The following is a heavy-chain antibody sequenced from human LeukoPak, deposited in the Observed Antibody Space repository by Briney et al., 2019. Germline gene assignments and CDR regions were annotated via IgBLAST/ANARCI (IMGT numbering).Heavy chain of an antibody. V-gene: IGHV4-4*02. CDR3: ARGRVLNTAMVYDY. D-gene: IGHD5-18*01. Sequence: PSGTLSLTCAVSVGSISSSNWWSWVRQPAGKELEWIGEIYHSGSTNYNPSLKSRVTISVDKSKNQFSLKLSSVTAADTAVYYCARGRVLNTAMVYDYWGQGTLVTVSS. CDR1: VGSISSSNW. J-gene: IGHJ4*02. CDR2: IYHSGST.